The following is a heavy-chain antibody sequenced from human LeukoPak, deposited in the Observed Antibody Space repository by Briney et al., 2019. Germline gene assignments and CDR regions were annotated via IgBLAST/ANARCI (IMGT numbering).Heavy chain of an antibody. CDR3: ARAPDSDCSGGSCYPYYFDY. CDR2: ISAYNGNT. Sequence: ASVKVSCKASGYTFNSYGISWVRQAPGQGLEWMGWISAYNGNTNYAQKLQGRVTMTTDTSTSTAYVELRSLRSDDTAVYNCARAPDSDCSGGSCYPYYFDYWGQGTLVTVSS. J-gene: IGHJ4*02. D-gene: IGHD2-15*01. CDR1: GYTFNSYG. V-gene: IGHV1-18*01.